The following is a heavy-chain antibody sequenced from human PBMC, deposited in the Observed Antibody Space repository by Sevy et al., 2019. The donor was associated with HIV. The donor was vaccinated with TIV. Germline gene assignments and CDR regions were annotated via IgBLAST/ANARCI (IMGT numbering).Heavy chain of an antibody. D-gene: IGHD2-2*02. CDR2: ISYDGSNK. V-gene: IGHV3-30-3*01. CDR3: ARERYCSSNSCYTGSYYYYCMDV. J-gene: IGHJ6*01. Sequence: GGSLRLSCAASGFTFSSYAMHWVRQAPGKGLEWVAVISYDGSNKYYADSVKGRFTISRDNSKNTLYLQMNSLRAEDTAVYYCARERYCSSNSCYTGSYYYYCMDVWGQGTTVTVSS. CDR1: GFTFSSYA.